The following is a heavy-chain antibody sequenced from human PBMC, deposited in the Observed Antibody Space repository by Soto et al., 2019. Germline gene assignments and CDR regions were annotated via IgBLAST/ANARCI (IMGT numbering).Heavy chain of an antibody. V-gene: IGHV3-23*01. CDR1: GFTFSSYA. CDR2: ISGSGGST. D-gene: IGHD3-16*02. CDR3: AKDSANDYIWGSYRSLFGTFDY. J-gene: IGHJ4*02. Sequence: GGSLRLSCAASGFTFSSYAMSWVRQAPGKGLEWVSAISGSGGSTYYADSVKGRFTISRDNSKNTLYLQMNSLRAEDTAVYYCAKDSANDYIWGSYRSLFGTFDYWGQGTLVTVSS.